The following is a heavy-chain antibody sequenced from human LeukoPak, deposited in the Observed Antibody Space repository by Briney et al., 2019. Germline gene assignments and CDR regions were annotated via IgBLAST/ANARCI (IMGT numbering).Heavy chain of an antibody. CDR1: GFSFGSYA. Sequence: GGSLRLSCVASGFSFGSYAMSWVRQAPGKGLQWVSQISGTGGATWYAGFARDRFTISRDNSKKTLYLQMSGLRVEDTAMYYCVKDPRDTYGTNWFVSWGQGTLLIVSS. CDR3: VKDPRDTYGTNWFVS. CDR2: ISGTGGAT. D-gene: IGHD2-21*01. V-gene: IGHV3-23*01. J-gene: IGHJ5*01.